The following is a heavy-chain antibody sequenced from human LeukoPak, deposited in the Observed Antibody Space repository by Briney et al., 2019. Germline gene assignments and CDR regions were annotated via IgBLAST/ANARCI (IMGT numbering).Heavy chain of an antibody. CDR2: IYYSGST. CDR1: GGSISSYY. D-gene: IGHD3-9*01. V-gene: IGHV4-59*01. CDR3: ARLRYFDWLFEYFDY. Sequence: SETLSLTCTVSGGSISSYYWSWIRQPPGKGLEWIGYIYYSGSTNYNPSLKSRVTISVDTSKNQFSLKLSSVTAADTAVYYCARLRYFDWLFEYFDYWGQGTLVTVSS. J-gene: IGHJ4*02.